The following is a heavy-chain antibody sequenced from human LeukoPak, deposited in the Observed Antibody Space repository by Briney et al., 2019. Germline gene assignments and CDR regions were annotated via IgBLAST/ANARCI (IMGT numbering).Heavy chain of an antibody. J-gene: IGHJ5*02. CDR2: ISSSSSYI. D-gene: IGHD2-2*01. CDR3: ARDTSTSRSNWFDP. V-gene: IGHV3-21*01. Sequence: GGSLRLSCAASEFTFSSYSMNWVRQAPGKGLEWVSSISSSSSYIYYADSVKGRFTISRDNAKNSLYLQMNSLRAEDTAVYYCARDTSTSRSNWFDPWGQGTLVTVSS. CDR1: EFTFSSYS.